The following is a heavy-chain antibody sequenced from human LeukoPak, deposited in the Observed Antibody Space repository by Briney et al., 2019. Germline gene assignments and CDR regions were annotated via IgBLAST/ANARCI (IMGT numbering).Heavy chain of an antibody. CDR1: GYSFTSYW. D-gene: IGHD3-22*01. V-gene: IGHV5-51*01. Sequence: GEALKISCKGSGYSFTSYWIGWVRQMPGKGLEWMGIIYPGDSDTRYSPSFQGQVTISADKSISTAYLQWSSLKASDTAMYYCARGGDSSGYYLYYFDYWGQGTPVTVSS. CDR2: IYPGDSDT. CDR3: ARGGDSSGYYLYYFDY. J-gene: IGHJ4*02.